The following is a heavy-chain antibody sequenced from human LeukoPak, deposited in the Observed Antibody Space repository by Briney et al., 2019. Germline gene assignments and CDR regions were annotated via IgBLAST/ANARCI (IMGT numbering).Heavy chain of an antibody. CDR1: GFTFSRYT. CDR2: ISSTSSYI. D-gene: IGHD3-10*01. CDR3: ARDPLSSGSY. Sequence: GGSLRLSCAASGFTFSRYTMNWVRQAPGKGLEWVSSISSTSSYIHYADSVKGRFTISRDNAKNSLFLQMNSLRAEDTAVYYCARDPLSSGSYWGQGTLVTVSS. J-gene: IGHJ4*02. V-gene: IGHV3-21*01.